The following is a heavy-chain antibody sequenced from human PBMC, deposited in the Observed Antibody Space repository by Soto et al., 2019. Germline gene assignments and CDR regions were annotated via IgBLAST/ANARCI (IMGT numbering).Heavy chain of an antibody. CDR3: AREGSGYHFDY. CDR2: IYSGGST. J-gene: IGHJ4*02. D-gene: IGHD5-12*01. CDR1: GFTVSSNY. Sequence: PGGSLRLSCAASGFTVSSNYMSWVRQAPGKGLEWVSVIYSGGSTYYADSVKGRFTISRDNSKNTLYLQMNSLRAEDTAVYYCAREGSGYHFDYWGQGTLVTVSS. V-gene: IGHV3-66*01.